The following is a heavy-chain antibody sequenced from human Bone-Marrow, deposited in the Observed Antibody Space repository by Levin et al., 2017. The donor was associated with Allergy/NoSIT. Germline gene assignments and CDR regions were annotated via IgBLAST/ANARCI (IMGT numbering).Heavy chain of an antibody. V-gene: IGHV5-51*01. CDR3: ARHRGRYFDY. CDR2: IDPGDSET. J-gene: IGHJ4*02. D-gene: IGHD1-26*01. Sequence: GESLKISCTVSGYSFTNYWIGWVRQMPGKGLEWMGIIDPGDSETRYSPSFQGHVTISVDKSISTAYLQWSSLKASDTAMYYCARHRGRYFDYWGQGNLLTVSS. CDR1: GYSFTNYW.